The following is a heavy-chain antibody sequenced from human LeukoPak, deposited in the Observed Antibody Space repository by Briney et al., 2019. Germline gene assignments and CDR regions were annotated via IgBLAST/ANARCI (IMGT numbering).Heavy chain of an antibody. CDR3: AGINDYGDPTGAFDI. Sequence: GGSLRLSCAASGFTFTNYWMSWVRQAPGTGLEWVANIEQDGNEKYYVDSVRGRFTISRDNAKNSLFLQMNSLRAEDTAVYYCAGINDYGDPTGAFDIWGQGTMVTVSS. CDR1: GFTFTNYW. V-gene: IGHV3-7*01. J-gene: IGHJ3*02. CDR2: IEQDGNEK. D-gene: IGHD4-17*01.